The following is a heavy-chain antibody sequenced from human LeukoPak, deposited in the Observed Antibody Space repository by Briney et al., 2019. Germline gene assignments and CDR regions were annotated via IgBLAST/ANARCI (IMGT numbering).Heavy chain of an antibody. Sequence: GGSLRLSCSASGFTFSIYAMLWVRQAPGTGLEYVSGISSDGGSTYYADSVKGRFTISRDNSKNTLYLQMSSLRADDTAMFYCMKDQGSYGEGCFDYWGQGTLVTVSS. CDR2: ISSDGGST. CDR1: GFTFSIYA. CDR3: MKDQGSYGEGCFDY. V-gene: IGHV3-64D*06. J-gene: IGHJ4*02. D-gene: IGHD4-17*01.